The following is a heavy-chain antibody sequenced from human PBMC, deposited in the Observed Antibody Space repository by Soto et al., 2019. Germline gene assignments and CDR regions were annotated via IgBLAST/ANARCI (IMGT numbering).Heavy chain of an antibody. CDR1: GVFIRGSSYF. D-gene: IGHD2-21*01. CDR2: IDHRGTT. V-gene: IGHV4-39*01. CDR3: ATGWGFCDRNSCQSAFRH. Sequence: PSETLSLTCTFSGVFIRGSSYFCGWIRQPPWKGLEWIANIDHRGTTYYTPSLKSRVTISVDTSKNQFSLKLSSVTAADTAVYYCATGWGFCDRNSCQSAFRHWGQGTLVKVSS. J-gene: IGHJ4*02.